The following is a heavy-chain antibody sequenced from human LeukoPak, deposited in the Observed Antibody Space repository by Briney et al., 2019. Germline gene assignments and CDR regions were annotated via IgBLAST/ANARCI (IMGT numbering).Heavy chain of an antibody. V-gene: IGHV3-74*01. J-gene: IGHJ4*02. D-gene: IGHD3-10*01. CDR1: GFTFSTYW. CDR2: ISSDGSIT. CDR3: ARHLNYYLDY. Sequence: GSLRLSCAASGFTFSTYWMHWVRQAPGKGLVWVSRISSDGSITGYADSVKGRFTISRDNAKNTLYLQMNSLRAEDTAVYYCARHLNYYLDYWGQGTLVTVSS.